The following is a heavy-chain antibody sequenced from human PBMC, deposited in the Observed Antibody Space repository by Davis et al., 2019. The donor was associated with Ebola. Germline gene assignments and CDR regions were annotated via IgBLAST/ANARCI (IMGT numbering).Heavy chain of an antibody. D-gene: IGHD3-3*01. J-gene: IGHJ5*02. V-gene: IGHV4-39*07. CDR2: IYYSGST. CDR3: ARGYYDGRGWFDP. Sequence: SETLSLTCTVSGGSIRSSSYYWGWIRQPPGKGLEWVGHIYYSGSTYYNPSLKSRVTISVDRSKNQFSLKLSSVTAADTAVYYCARGYYDGRGWFDPWGQGTLVTVSS. CDR1: GGSIRSSSYY.